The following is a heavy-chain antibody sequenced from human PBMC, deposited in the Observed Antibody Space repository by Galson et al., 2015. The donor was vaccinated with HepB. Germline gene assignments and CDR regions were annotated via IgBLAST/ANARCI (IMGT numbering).Heavy chain of an antibody. V-gene: IGHV3-21*01. CDR3: ARDQLTGTKGSYYYYGMDV. D-gene: IGHD1-7*01. Sequence: SLRLSCAASGFTFSTYSMNWVRQAPGKGLEWVSSISVSSSYIFYADSVKGRFTISRDNAKNSLYLQMNSLRAEDTAVYFCARDQLTGTKGSYYYYGMDVWGQGTTVTVSS. CDR2: ISVSSSYI. CDR1: GFTFSTYS. J-gene: IGHJ6*02.